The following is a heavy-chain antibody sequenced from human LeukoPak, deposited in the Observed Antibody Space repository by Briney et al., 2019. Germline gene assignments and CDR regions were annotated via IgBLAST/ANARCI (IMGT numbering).Heavy chain of an antibody. CDR1: GGTFTSYA. CDR2: IIPISGTT. Sequence: SVKVSCKTSGGTFTSYAITWVRQAPGQGPEWMGKIIPISGTTNYAQKFQGRVTFTADESTSTAYMELSSLRSEDTALYYCARKSRLGANWFDPWGQGTLVTVSS. CDR3: ARKSRLGANWFDP. J-gene: IGHJ5*02. D-gene: IGHD3-22*01. V-gene: IGHV1-69*13.